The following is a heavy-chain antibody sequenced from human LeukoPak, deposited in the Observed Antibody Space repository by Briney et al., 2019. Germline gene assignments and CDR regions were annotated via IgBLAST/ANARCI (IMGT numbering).Heavy chain of an antibody. Sequence: PGGSLRLSCAASGFTFSSYATRWVRQAPGKGLEYVSAISSNGSSTYHANSVKGRFTISRDNSKNTLYLQMGSLRAEDMAVYYCARGPRLLWFGELFQGKLFYFDYWGQGTLVTVSS. J-gene: IGHJ4*02. V-gene: IGHV3-64*01. CDR1: GFTFSSYA. CDR3: ARGPRLLWFGELFQGKLFYFDY. CDR2: ISSNGSST. D-gene: IGHD3-10*01.